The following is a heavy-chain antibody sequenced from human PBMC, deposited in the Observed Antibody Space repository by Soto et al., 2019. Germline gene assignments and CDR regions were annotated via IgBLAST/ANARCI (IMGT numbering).Heavy chain of an antibody. CDR1: GFTFDDYA. CDR2: ISWNSGSI. D-gene: IGHD5-12*01. V-gene: IGHV3-9*01. CDR3: AKHMYVEMATIETHDAFDI. J-gene: IGHJ3*02. Sequence: DVQLVESGGGLVQPGRSLRLSCAASGFTFDDYAMHWVRQAPGKGLEWVSGISWNSGSIGYADSVKGRFTISRDNAKNSLYLLMNSLRAEDTALYYCAKHMYVEMATIETHDAFDIWGQGTMVTVSS.